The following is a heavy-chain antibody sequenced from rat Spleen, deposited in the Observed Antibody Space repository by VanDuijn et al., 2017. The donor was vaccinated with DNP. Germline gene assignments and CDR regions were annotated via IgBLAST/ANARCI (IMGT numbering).Heavy chain of an antibody. CDR1: GFSLTSYS. V-gene: IGHV2-6*01. CDR3: ARSDYSDGGYSYVYFDY. D-gene: IGHD1-12*02. CDR2: MSNGGNT. J-gene: IGHJ2*01. Sequence: QVQLKESGPGLVQPSQTLSLTCTVSGFSLTSYSVAWVRQPPAKGLEWVAAMSNGGNTYYNSALKSRLRISRDTSKSQVFLKMNCLHTEDTAMYFCARSDYSDGGYSYVYFDYLGQGVMVTVSS.